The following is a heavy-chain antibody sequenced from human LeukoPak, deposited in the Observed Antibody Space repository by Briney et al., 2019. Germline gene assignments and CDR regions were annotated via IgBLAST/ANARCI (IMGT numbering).Heavy chain of an antibody. J-gene: IGHJ6*03. CDR3: ARYMDV. Sequence: GGSLRLSCAASGFTFSSYGMHWVRQAPGKGLEWVAFIRYDGSNKYYADSVMGRFTISRDNAENSLYLQMNSLRVEDTAVYYCARYMDVWGKGTTVTVSS. CDR1: GFTFSSYG. V-gene: IGHV3-30*02. CDR2: IRYDGSNK.